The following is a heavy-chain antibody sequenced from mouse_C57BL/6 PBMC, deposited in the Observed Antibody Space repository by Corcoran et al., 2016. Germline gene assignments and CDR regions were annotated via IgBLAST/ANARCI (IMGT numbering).Heavy chain of an antibody. V-gene: IGHV1-26*01. CDR3: ATYGSSYHYFDY. D-gene: IGHD1-1*01. J-gene: IGHJ3*01. CDR1: GYTFTDYY. Sequence: EVQLQQSGPELVKPGASVKISCKASGYTFTDYYMNWVKQSHGKSLEWIGDINPNNGGTSYNQKFKGKATLTVDKSSSTAYMELRSLTSEDSAVYYCATYGSSYHYFDYWGQGTLVTVSA. CDR2: INPNNGGT.